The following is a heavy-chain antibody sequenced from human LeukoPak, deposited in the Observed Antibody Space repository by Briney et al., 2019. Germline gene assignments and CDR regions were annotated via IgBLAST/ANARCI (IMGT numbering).Heavy chain of an antibody. CDR3: ARGLAIAAAGINAFNI. D-gene: IGHD6-13*01. Sequence: SETLSLTCALSGGSFIGYYWSWLRQPPGRGLEWIGEINHSGSTNYNPSLKSRVTISVDTSKNQFSLKLSSVTAADTAVYYCARGLAIAAAGINAFNIWGQGTVVTVSS. CDR1: GGSFIGYY. J-gene: IGHJ3*02. CDR2: INHSGST. V-gene: IGHV4-34*01.